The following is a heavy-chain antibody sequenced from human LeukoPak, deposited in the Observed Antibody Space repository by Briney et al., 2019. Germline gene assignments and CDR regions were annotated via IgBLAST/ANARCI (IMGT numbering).Heavy chain of an antibody. J-gene: IGHJ6*03. Sequence: PSETLSLTCTVSGGSISSGPYYWTWIRQHPGKVLEWIGYISYSGSTDYNPSLRSRITISVDTSKNQFSLKLSSVTVADSAVYYCARGDYYMDVWGKGTTVTVPS. CDR2: ISYSGST. CDR3: ARGDYYMDV. CDR1: GGSISSGPYY. V-gene: IGHV4-31*03.